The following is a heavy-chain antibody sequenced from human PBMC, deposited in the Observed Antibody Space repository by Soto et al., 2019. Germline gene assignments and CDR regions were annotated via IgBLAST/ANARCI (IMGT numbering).Heavy chain of an antibody. Sequence: GGSLRLSCTTSGFTFGDDAITWVRQAPGKGLEWVGFIRSTIYGGTTEYAASVKGRFTISRDDSKSIAYLQVSSLKTEDTAVYYCARTQLWSYTFYFDYWGQGTLVTVSS. J-gene: IGHJ4*02. CDR3: ARTQLWSYTFYFDY. CDR2: IRSTIYGGTT. D-gene: IGHD5-18*01. V-gene: IGHV3-49*04. CDR1: GFTFGDDA.